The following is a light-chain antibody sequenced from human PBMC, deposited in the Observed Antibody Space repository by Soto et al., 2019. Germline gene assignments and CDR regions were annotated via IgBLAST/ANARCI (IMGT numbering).Light chain of an antibody. CDR2: GAS. CDR3: QQYGSSPWT. Sequence: EIVLTQSPGTLSLSPGERATLSCRASQSVASRNLAWYQQKSGQAPRLLIYGASSRAIHTPDRFSGSGSGTDFTLTISGLEPEDFAVYYCQQYGSSPWTFGQGTKV. V-gene: IGKV3-20*01. CDR1: QSVASRN. J-gene: IGKJ1*01.